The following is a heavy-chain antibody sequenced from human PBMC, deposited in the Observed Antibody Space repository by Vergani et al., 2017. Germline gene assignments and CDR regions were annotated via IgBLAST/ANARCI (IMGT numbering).Heavy chain of an antibody. CDR1: GFSLNTRGVS. CDR3: VYRKTDCGTTGFFYPFYYYYYMDV. CDR2: IYWNDDQ. J-gene: IGHJ6*03. Sequence: QITLKESGPTLVKPPQTLTLTCTFSGFSLNTRGVSVAWIRQPPGKTLDWLALIYWNDDQHYSPSLNNRVTITKDTSKNQVVLTMTNMDYVDTGTYYCVYRKTDCGTTGFFYPFYYYYYMDVLGKGTTVTVSS. D-gene: IGHD1-7*01. V-gene: IGHV2-5*04.